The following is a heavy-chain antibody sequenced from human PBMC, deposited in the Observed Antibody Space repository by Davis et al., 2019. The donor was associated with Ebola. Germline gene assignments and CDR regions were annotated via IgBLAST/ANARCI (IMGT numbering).Heavy chain of an antibody. V-gene: IGHV5-51*01. D-gene: IGHD3-9*01. CDR3: ASLRRSITGFDDGYDI. J-gene: IGHJ3*02. Sequence: KVSCKDSGNSFNTHWIGWVRQMPGKGLEWMGIIYTGDSDTRYSPSFRGQVTISADKSIKTAFLHWSSLKASDTAIYYCASLRRSITGFDDGYDIWGQGTMVTVSS. CDR2: IYTGDSDT. CDR1: GNSFNTHW.